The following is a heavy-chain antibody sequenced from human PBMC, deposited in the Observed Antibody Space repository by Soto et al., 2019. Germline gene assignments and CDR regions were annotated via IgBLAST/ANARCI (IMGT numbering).Heavy chain of an antibody. CDR2: VSTSGNV. CDR1: GGSLTKYY. Sequence: PSETLSLTCTVSGGSLTKYYWSWIRQPAGKGLEWIGRVSTSGNVVSKASLRSRLTMSVDTSKNQSSLRLTSVTAADTAVYYCARDNNDFWSLYPLAFDCWGQGALVTVSS. D-gene: IGHD3-3*01. J-gene: IGHJ4*02. CDR3: ARDNNDFWSLYPLAFDC. V-gene: IGHV4-4*07.